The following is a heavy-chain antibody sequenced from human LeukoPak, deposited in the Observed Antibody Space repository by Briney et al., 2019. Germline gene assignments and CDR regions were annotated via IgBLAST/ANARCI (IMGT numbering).Heavy chain of an antibody. J-gene: IGHJ6*03. V-gene: IGHV4-38-2*02. CDR3: AFGGYYYYIDV. Sequence: SETLSLTCTVSGYSISIGYYWGWVRQPPGKGLEYIGNIYHNGDTYYNPSLKSRVTISVDTSKNQFSLKLTSVTAADTAVYYCAFGGYYYYIDVWGKGTTVTISS. CDR2: IYHNGDT. D-gene: IGHD3-16*01. CDR1: GYSISIGYY.